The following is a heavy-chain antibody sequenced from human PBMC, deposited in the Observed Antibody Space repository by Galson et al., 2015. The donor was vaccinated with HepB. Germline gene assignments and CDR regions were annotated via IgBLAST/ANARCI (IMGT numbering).Heavy chain of an antibody. D-gene: IGHD2-21*02. CDR3: ARSVVVTAPLHY. Sequence: SLRLSCAASGFTFSSYAMHWVRQAPGKGLEWVAVISYDGSNKYYADSVKGRFTISRDNSKNTLYLQMNSLRAADTAVYYCARSVVVTAPLHYWGQGTLVTVSS. CDR2: ISYDGSNK. J-gene: IGHJ4*02. V-gene: IGHV3-30-3*01. CDR1: GFTFSSYA.